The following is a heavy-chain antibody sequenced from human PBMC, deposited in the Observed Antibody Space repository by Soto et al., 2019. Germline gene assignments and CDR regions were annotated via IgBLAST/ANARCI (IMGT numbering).Heavy chain of an antibody. CDR1: GYTFSNYG. Sequence: ASVKVSCKTSGYTFSNYGITWVRQAPGQPLEWRGWISLYSDGTNYAQKFQGRVSMNTDTSTTTAYMELRSLRSEDTAVYYCARVVPGAEAWFGXWGQGTPVTVSX. CDR2: ISLYSDGT. CDR3: ARVVPGAEAWFGX. D-gene: IGHD2-2*01. V-gene: IGHV1-18*01. J-gene: IGHJ5*02.